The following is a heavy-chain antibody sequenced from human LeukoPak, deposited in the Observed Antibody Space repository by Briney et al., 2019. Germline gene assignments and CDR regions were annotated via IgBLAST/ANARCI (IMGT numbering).Heavy chain of an antibody. D-gene: IGHD5-12*01. V-gene: IGHV4-59*01. J-gene: IGHJ6*02. Sequence: PSETLSLTCTVSGGSIRSYYWNWIRQPPGKGLEWIGYIYDSGSTNYNPSLKSRVTISVDTSKNQFSLKLSSVTAADTAVYYCARGGSGYDSFYYYGMDVWGQGTTVTVSS. CDR2: IYDSGST. CDR1: GGSIRSYY. CDR3: ARGGSGYDSFYYYGMDV.